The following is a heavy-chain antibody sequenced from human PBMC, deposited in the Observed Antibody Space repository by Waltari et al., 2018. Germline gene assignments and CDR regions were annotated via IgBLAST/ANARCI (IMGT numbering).Heavy chain of an antibody. CDR1: GGSFSGYY. D-gene: IGHD6-19*01. CDR3: ARGRSSGWYGIPSYYYYMDV. J-gene: IGHJ6*03. Sequence: QVQLQQWGAGLLKPSETLSLTCAVYGGSFSGYYWSWIRQPPGKGLEWIGEINHSGSTNDNPSLKIRVTISVDTSKNQFSLKLSSVTAADTAVYYCARGRSSGWYGIPSYYYYMDVWGKGTTVTVSS. CDR2: INHSGST. V-gene: IGHV4-34*01.